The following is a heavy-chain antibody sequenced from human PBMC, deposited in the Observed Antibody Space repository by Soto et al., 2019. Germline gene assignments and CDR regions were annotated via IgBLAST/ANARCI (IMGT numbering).Heavy chain of an antibody. V-gene: IGHV1-69*12. CDR3: AREQDDYGDYYRGGFDY. Sequence: QVQLVQSGAEVKKPGSSVKVSCKASGGTFSSYAISWVRQAPGQGLEWMGGIIPIFGTANYAQKFQGRVTITADEATSTAYMELSSLRSEDTAVYYCAREQDDYGDYYRGGFDYWGQGTLVTVSS. J-gene: IGHJ4*02. D-gene: IGHD4-17*01. CDR2: IIPIFGTA. CDR1: GGTFSSYA.